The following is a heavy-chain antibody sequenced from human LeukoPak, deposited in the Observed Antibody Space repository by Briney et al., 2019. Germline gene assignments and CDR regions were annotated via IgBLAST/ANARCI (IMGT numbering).Heavy chain of an antibody. Sequence: PGGSLRLSCAASGFTFSSYSMNWVRQAPGKGLEWVSSISSSSSYIYYADSVKGRFTISRDNAKNSLYLQMNSLRAEDTAVYYCARGGYVLLWFGESYGPPSFGYWGQGTLVTVSS. CDR1: GFTFSSYS. CDR2: ISSSSSYI. D-gene: IGHD3-10*01. V-gene: IGHV3-21*01. CDR3: ARGGYVLLWFGESYGPPSFGY. J-gene: IGHJ4*02.